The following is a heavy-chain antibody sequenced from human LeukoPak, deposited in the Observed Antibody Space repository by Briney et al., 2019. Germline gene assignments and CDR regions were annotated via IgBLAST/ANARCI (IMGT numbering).Heavy chain of an antibody. J-gene: IGHJ3*02. CDR3: ARDVAAGTGGGVFDI. D-gene: IGHD6-13*01. CDR2: ISGSGGYT. Sequence: PGGSLRLSCAASGFTFTTYAMSWVRQAPGKGLEWVSSISGSGGYTYYADSVKGRFTISRDNSKNTLYLQMNSLRAEDTAVYYCARDVAAGTGGGVFDIWGQGTMVTVSS. CDR1: GFTFTTYA. V-gene: IGHV3-23*01.